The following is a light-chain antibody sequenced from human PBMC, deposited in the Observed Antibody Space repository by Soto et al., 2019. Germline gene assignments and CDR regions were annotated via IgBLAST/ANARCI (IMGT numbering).Light chain of an antibody. Sequence: EIVLTQSPGTLSLSPGERATLSCRASQSVSSSYLAWYQQKLGQAPRLLIYCASSRATGIPDRFSGSGSGTDFTLTINRLEPEDFAVYYCQQHGSSPRTFGQWTKVEIK. V-gene: IGKV3-20*01. CDR3: QQHGSSPRT. J-gene: IGKJ1*01. CDR2: CAS. CDR1: QSVSSSY.